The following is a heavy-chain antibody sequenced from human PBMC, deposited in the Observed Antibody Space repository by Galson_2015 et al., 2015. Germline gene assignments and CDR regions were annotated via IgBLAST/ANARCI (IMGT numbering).Heavy chain of an antibody. V-gene: IGHV1-69*13. CDR1: GGTFSSYA. CDR3: ARAVRVAALRGGSDP. D-gene: IGHD3-16*01. Sequence: SVKVSCKASGGTFSSYAISWVRQAPGQGLEWMGGIIPIFRTANYAQKFQGRVTITADESTSTAYMELSSLRSEDTAVYYCARAVRVAALRGGSDPGGRGTLGTVSS. J-gene: IGHJ5*02. CDR2: IIPIFRTA.